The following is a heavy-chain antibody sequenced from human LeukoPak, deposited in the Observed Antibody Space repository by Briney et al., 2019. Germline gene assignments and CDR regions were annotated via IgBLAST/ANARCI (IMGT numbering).Heavy chain of an antibody. J-gene: IGHJ4*02. D-gene: IGHD3-22*01. CDR1: GGTFSSYA. Sequence: ASVKVSCKASGGTFSSYAISWVRQAPGQGLEWMGGIIPIFGTANYAQKFQGRVTITTDESTSTAYMELSSLRSEDTAVYYCARETYYYDSSGYYYVRGYFDYWGQGTLVTVSS. CDR2: IIPIFGTA. CDR3: ARETYYYDSSGYYYVRGYFDY. V-gene: IGHV1-69*05.